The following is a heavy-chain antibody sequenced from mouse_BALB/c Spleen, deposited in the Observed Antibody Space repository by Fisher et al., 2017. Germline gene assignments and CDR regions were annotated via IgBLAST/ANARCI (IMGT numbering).Heavy chain of an antibody. J-gene: IGHJ4*01. Sequence: KFKGKATLTVDKSSSTAYMQLKSLTSEDSAVYYCARRVLRSYYAMDYWGQGTSVTVSS. D-gene: IGHD1-1*01. CDR3: ARRVLRSYYAMDY. V-gene: IGHV1-42*01.